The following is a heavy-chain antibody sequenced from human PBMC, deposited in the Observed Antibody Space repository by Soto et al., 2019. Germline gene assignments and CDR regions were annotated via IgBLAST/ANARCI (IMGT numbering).Heavy chain of an antibody. CDR1: GFTFSSYG. CDR2: ISYDGSNK. CDR3: AKDVRNLVSYFDY. V-gene: IGHV3-30*18. Sequence: PGGSLRLSCAASGFTFSSYGMHWVRQAPGKGLEWVAVISYDGSNKYYADSVKGRFTISRDNSKNTLYLQMNSLRAEDTAVYYCAKDVRNLVSYFDYWGQGTLVTVSS. D-gene: IGHD3-9*01. J-gene: IGHJ4*02.